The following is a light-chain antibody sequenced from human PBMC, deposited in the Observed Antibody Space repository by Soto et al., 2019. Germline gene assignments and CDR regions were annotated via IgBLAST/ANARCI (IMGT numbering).Light chain of an antibody. V-gene: IGLV2-14*01. Sequence: QSVLTQPPSAPGSPGQSVTISCTGASGDVGGYNYVSWYQQHPGKAPKLMIYEVSNRPSGVSNRFSGSKSGNTASLTISGLQADDEADYYCSSYTSSSTLVFGGGTKVTVL. J-gene: IGLJ3*02. CDR2: EVS. CDR3: SSYTSSSTLV. CDR1: SGDVGGYNY.